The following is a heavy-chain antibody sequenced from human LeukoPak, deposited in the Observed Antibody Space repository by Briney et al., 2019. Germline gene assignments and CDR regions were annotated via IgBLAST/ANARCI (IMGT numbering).Heavy chain of an antibody. D-gene: IGHD1-26*01. Sequence: SETLSLAXTVSGGSISSYYWSWIRQPPGKGLEWIGYIYYSGSTNYNPSLKSRVTISVDTSKNQFSLKLSSVTAADTAVYYCARAGRHFDYWGQGTLVTVSS. CDR3: ARAGRHFDY. J-gene: IGHJ4*02. CDR2: IYYSGST. CDR1: GGSISSYY. V-gene: IGHV4-59*01.